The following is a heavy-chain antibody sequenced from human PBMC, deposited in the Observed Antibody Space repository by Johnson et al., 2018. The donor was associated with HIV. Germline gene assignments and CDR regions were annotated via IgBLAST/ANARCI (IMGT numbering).Heavy chain of an antibody. V-gene: IGHV3-48*04. J-gene: IGHJ3*02. Sequence: VQLVESGGGLVQPGGSLRLSCAASGFTFSSYDMHWVRQATGKGLEWVSAIRGSGSTIYYADSVKGRFTISRDNAKNSLYLQMTSLRAEDTAVYYCARDRTSQRWELLPDDAFDIWGQGTMVTVSS. CDR2: IRGSGSTI. D-gene: IGHD1-26*01. CDR3: ARDRTSQRWELLPDDAFDI. CDR1: GFTFSSYD.